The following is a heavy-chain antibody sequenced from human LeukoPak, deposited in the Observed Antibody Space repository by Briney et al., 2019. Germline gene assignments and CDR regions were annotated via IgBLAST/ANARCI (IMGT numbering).Heavy chain of an antibody. CDR3: ATHGGIVVVPDYFDY. CDR2: ISSSSSTI. J-gene: IGHJ4*02. D-gene: IGHD2-2*01. CDR1: GFTFSSYS. V-gene: IGHV3-48*01. Sequence: PGGSLRLSCAASGFTFSSYSMNWVRQAPGKGLEWVSYISSSSSTIYYADSVKGRFTISRDNAKNSLYLQMNSLRAEDTAVYYCATHGGIVVVPDYFDYWGQGTLVTVSS.